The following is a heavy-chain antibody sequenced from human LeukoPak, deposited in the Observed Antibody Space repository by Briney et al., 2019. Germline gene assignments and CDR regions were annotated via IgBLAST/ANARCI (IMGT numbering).Heavy chain of an antibody. Sequence: PGGSLRLSCAASRFTFSSYWMHWVRQAPGNGLVWVSHINGDGSATIYADSVKGRLTISRDNAKNSLYLQMNSLRAEDTAVYYCARDFQYSGYDCDYWGQGTLVTVSS. CDR2: INGDGSAT. V-gene: IGHV3-74*01. D-gene: IGHD5-12*01. J-gene: IGHJ4*02. CDR1: RFTFSSYW. CDR3: ARDFQYSGYDCDY.